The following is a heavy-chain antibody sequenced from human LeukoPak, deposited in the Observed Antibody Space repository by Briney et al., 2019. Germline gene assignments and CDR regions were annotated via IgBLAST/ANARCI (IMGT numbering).Heavy chain of an antibody. J-gene: IGHJ6*02. CDR1: GGTFSSYA. CDR3: AREDFWSGYSKNGMDV. V-gene: IGHV1-69*13. CDR2: IIPIFGTA. D-gene: IGHD3-3*01. Sequence: SVKVSCKASGGTFSSYAISWVRQAPGQGLEWMGGIIPIFGTANYAQKFQGRVTITADESTSTAYMELSSLRSEDTAVYYCAREDFWSGYSKNGMDVWGQGTTVTVSS.